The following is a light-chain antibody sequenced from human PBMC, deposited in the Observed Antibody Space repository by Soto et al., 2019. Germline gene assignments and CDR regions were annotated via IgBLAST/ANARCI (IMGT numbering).Light chain of an antibody. V-gene: IGLV2-14*01. CDR1: SSDVGGYNY. J-gene: IGLJ1*01. CDR3: SSYRSSSTVYV. Sequence: QSVLXQPASVSGSPGQSITISCTGTSSDVGGYNYVSWYQQHPGEAPKLLIYDVSNRPSGVSNRFSGSKSGNTASLTISGLQAEDEADYYCSSYRSSSTVYVFGTGTKATVL. CDR2: DVS.